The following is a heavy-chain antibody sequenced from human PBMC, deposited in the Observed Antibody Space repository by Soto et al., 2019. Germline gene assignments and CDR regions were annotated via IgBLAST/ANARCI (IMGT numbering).Heavy chain of an antibody. Sequence: VQLLESGGGLVQPGGSLRLSCAASGFTFSSYAMSWVRQAPGKGLEWVSAISGSGGSTYYADSVKGRFTISRDNSKNTLYLQMNSLRAEDTAVYYCASRGSGYYTLSYFDYWGQGTLVTVSS. CDR3: ASRGSGYYTLSYFDY. V-gene: IGHV3-23*01. J-gene: IGHJ4*02. CDR1: GFTFSSYA. D-gene: IGHD3-3*01. CDR2: ISGSGGST.